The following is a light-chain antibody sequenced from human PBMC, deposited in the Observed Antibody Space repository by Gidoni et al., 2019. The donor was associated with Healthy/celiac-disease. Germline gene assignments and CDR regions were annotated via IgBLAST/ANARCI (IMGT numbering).Light chain of an antibody. Sequence: QSALTQPPSAPGSPGQSVPISCTGTSSDVGGYNYVSWYQQHPGKAPKLMIYEVSKRPSGVPDRFSGSKSGNTASLTVSGIQAEDEADYYCSSYAGSNNLGVFGGGTKLTVL. V-gene: IGLV2-8*01. CDR1: SSDVGGYNY. CDR3: SSYAGSNNLGV. J-gene: IGLJ2*01. CDR2: EVS.